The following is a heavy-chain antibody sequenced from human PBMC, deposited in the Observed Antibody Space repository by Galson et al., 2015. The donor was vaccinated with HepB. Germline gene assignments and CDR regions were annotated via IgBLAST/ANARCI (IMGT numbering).Heavy chain of an antibody. Sequence: SGAEVKKPGESLKISCKGSGYSFTSYWIGWVRQMPGKGLEWMGIIYPGDSDTRYSPSFQGQVTISADKSISTAYLQWSSLKASDTAMYYCARSRRYCSGGSCYPDAFDIWGQGTMVTVSS. CDR1: GYSFTSYW. J-gene: IGHJ3*02. CDR2: IYPGDSDT. V-gene: IGHV5-51*01. D-gene: IGHD2-15*01. CDR3: ARSRRYCSGGSCYPDAFDI.